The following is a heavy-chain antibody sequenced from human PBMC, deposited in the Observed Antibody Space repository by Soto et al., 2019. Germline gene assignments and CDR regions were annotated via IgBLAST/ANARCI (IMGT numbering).Heavy chain of an antibody. CDR2: ISSSSSTI. J-gene: IGHJ4*02. CDR3: ARGEEYDFWSGYFDY. CDR1: GFTFSSYS. V-gene: IGHV3-48*01. D-gene: IGHD3-3*01. Sequence: GGSLRLSCAASGFTFSSYSMNWVRQAPGKGLEWVSYISSSSSTIHYADSVKGRFTISRDNAKNSLYLQMNSLRAEDTAVYYCARGEEYDFWSGYFDYWGQGTLVTVSS.